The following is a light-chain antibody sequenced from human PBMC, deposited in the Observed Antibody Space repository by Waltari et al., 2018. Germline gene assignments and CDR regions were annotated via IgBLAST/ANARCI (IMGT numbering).Light chain of an antibody. CDR2: KAN. CDR3: SLYMGSGIWV. CDR1: SGSVSPTSY. V-gene: IGLV8-61*01. J-gene: IGLJ3*02. Sequence: QTVVTQEPSLSVSPGGTVTLPCALSSGSVSPTSYATWYRQTPGQAPRTLLYKANTRSSGVPDRFSGSILGNKAALTITGAQADDESDYYGSLYMGSGIWVFGGGTKLTVL.